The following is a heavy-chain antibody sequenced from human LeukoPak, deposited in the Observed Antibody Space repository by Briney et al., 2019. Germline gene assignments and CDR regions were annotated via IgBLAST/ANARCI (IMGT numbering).Heavy chain of an antibody. CDR2: IIPIFGIA. Sequence: ASVKLSCKASGGTFSSYASSWVRQAPGQGLEWMGRIIPIFGIANYAQKFEGRVTITADKSTSTAYMELSSLKSEDTAVYYCARENYGDYEPHRDYWGQGTLVTVSS. CDR1: GGTFSSYA. J-gene: IGHJ4*02. D-gene: IGHD4-17*01. V-gene: IGHV1-69*04. CDR3: ARENYGDYEPHRDY.